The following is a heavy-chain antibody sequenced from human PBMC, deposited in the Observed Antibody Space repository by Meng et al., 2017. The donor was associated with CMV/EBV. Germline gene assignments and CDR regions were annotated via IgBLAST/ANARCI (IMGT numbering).Heavy chain of an antibody. J-gene: IGHJ4*02. V-gene: IGHV3-23*04. CDR3: AKGDYDILTGFYPCFDY. CDR1: GFTFTKYA. D-gene: IGHD3-9*01. CDR2: ISASGSDT. Sequence: EVQLVESGGGLVQPGGSLRLSCADSGFTFTKYAMSWVRQVPGKGLEWVSEISASGSDTYYTDSVKDRFTISRDNSKNTLYLLMHSLRVEDTAIYYCAKGDYDILTGFYPCFDYWGQGILVTVSS.